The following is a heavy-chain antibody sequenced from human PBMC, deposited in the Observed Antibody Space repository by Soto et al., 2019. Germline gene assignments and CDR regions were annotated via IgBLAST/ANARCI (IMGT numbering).Heavy chain of an antibody. CDR1: GGTFSSYA. CDR3: ARGGIVVVVAAKYNWFDP. Sequence: QVPLVQSGAEVKKPGSSVKVSCKASGGTFSSYAISWVRQAPGQGLEWMGGIIPIFGTANYAQKFQGRVTITADESTSTAYMELSSLRSEDTAVYYCARGGIVVVVAAKYNWFDPWGQGTLVTVSS. D-gene: IGHD2-15*01. V-gene: IGHV1-69*01. J-gene: IGHJ5*02. CDR2: IIPIFGTA.